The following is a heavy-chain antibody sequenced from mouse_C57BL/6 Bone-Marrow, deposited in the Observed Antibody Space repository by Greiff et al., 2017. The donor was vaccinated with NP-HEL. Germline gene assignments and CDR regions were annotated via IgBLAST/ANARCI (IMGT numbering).Heavy chain of an antibody. V-gene: IGHV2-5*01. J-gene: IGHJ1*03. CDR2: IWRGGST. CDR1: GFSLTSYG. D-gene: IGHD1-1*01. Sequence: VQLQESGPGLVQPSQSLSITCTVSGFSLTSYGVHWVRQSPGKGLEWLGVIWRGGSTDYNAAFMSRLSITKDNSKSQVFFKMNSLQADDTAIYYCAKNSYYGSSPLYFDVWGTGTTVTVSS. CDR3: AKNSYYGSSPLYFDV.